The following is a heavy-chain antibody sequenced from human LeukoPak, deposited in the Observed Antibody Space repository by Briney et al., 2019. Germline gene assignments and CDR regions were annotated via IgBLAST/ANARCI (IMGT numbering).Heavy chain of an antibody. V-gene: IGHV4-39*01. CDR2: IYYSGST. CDR3: ARLVRFTMVRGAHFDY. J-gene: IGHJ4*02. Sequence: SETLSLTCTVSGGSISSSSYFWGWIRQPPGKGLEWIGSIYYSGSTHYNPSLKNRVTISVDTSKNQFSLKLSSVTAADTAVYYCARLVRFTMVRGAHFDYWGQGTLVTASS. D-gene: IGHD3-10*01. CDR1: GGSISSSSYF.